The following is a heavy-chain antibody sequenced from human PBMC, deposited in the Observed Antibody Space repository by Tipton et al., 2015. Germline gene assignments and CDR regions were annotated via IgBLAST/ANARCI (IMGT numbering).Heavy chain of an antibody. J-gene: IGHJ3*02. CDR2: ISAYNGNT. D-gene: IGHD4-17*01. CDR3: AREGRFSATVDGFDI. Sequence: QLVQSGAEVKKPGASVRVSCTASGYTFSRYGFSWVRQAPGQGLEWMGWISAYNGNTNYVRKFKGRVTMTTDTSTSTAYMDLRSLRSDDTAVYYCAREGRFSATVDGFDIWGQGTMLAVSS. V-gene: IGHV1-18*01. CDR1: GYTFSRYG.